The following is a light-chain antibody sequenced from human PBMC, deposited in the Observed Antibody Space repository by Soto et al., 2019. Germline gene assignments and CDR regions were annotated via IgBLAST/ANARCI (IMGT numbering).Light chain of an antibody. J-gene: IGLJ1*01. CDR3: GAWDESLNGYV. V-gene: IGLV1-40*01. Sequence: QSVLTQPPSVSGAPGQRVTISCTGSSSNIGAGYDVHWYQQLPGKAPKLLIYGNDNRPSGVPERFSGSKSGTSASLAINGLQSGDEADYYCGAWDESLNGYVFXTGTKVTVL. CDR2: GND. CDR1: SSNIGAGYD.